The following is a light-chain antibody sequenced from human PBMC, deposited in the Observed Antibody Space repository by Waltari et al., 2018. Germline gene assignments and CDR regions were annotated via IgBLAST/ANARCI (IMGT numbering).Light chain of an antibody. Sequence: QSVLTQPPSESGTPGQRIIISCSGSSSNIGSNYVYWYQQLPGTAPKLLIYRNNQRPSGVPDRFSGSKSGTSASLAISGIRSEDEADYYCAAWDDSLSGFVVFGGGTKLTVL. CDR2: RNN. V-gene: IGLV1-47*01. CDR1: SSNIGSNY. CDR3: AAWDDSLSGFVV. J-gene: IGLJ2*01.